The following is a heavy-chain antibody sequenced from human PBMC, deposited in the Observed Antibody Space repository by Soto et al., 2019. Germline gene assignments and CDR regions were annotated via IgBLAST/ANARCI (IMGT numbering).Heavy chain of an antibody. Sequence: EVQLVESGGGLAQPGGSLRLSCAGSEFTLSGYAMDWVRQAPGKGLEYVSGISTNGVGTYYVNSVQGRFTISRDNSKNTVYLQMGSLRPEDMAVYYCARRAHPDFYYMDVWGKGTTVTVSS. CDR3: ARRAHPDFYYMDV. J-gene: IGHJ6*03. CDR2: ISTNGVGT. CDR1: EFTLSGYA. V-gene: IGHV3-64*01.